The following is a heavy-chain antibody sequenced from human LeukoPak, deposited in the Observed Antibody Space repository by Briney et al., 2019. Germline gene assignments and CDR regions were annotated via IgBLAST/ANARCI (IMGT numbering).Heavy chain of an antibody. D-gene: IGHD6-19*01. J-gene: IGHJ4*02. CDR2: IIPIFGTA. CDR3: ARSGGSSGWYGDYFDY. Sequence: ASVKVSCRASGGTFSSCAISWVRQAAGQGLEWMGGIIPIFGTANYAQKFQGRVTITTDESTSTAYMELSSLRSEDTAVYYCARSGGSSGWYGDYFDYWGQGTLVTVSS. CDR1: GGTFSSCA. V-gene: IGHV1-69*05.